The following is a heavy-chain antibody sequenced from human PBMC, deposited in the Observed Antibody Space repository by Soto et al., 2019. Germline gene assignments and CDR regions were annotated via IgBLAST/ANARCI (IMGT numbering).Heavy chain of an antibody. CDR3: AKSAEAPNIVATLYYYYYYMDV. CDR1: GFTFDDYA. CDR2: ISWNSGSI. D-gene: IGHD5-12*01. J-gene: IGHJ6*03. V-gene: IGHV3-9*01. Sequence: GGSLRLSCAASGFTFDDYAMHWVRQAPGKGLEWVSGISWNSGSIGYADSVKGRFTISRDNAKNSLYLQMNSLRAEDTALYYCAKSAEAPNIVATLYYYYYYMDVWGKGTTVTVSS.